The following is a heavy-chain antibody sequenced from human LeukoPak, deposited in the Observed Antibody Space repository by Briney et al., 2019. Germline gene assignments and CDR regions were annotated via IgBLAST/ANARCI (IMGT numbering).Heavy chain of an antibody. V-gene: IGHV4-4*07. CDR3: ARSGLVVVPEYGMDV. Sequence: SETLSLTCTVSGGSISSYYWSWIRQPAGKGLEWIGRIYTSGSTNYNPSLKSRVTMSVDTSKNQFSLKLSSVTAADTAVYYCARSGLVVVPEYGMDVWGQGTTVTVSS. J-gene: IGHJ6*02. CDR2: IYTSGST. D-gene: IGHD2-2*01. CDR1: GGSISSYY.